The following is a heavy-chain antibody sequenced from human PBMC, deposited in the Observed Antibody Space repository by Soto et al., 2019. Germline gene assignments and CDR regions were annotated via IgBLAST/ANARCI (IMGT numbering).Heavy chain of an antibody. J-gene: IGHJ4*02. CDR3: ARDPSGTTSTLFDY. D-gene: IGHD1-1*01. CDR2: IWYDGSNK. Sequence: RLSCAASGFTFSSYGMHWVRQAPGKGLEWVAVIWYDGSNKYYADSVKGRFTISRDNSKNTPYLQMNSLRAEDTAVYYCARDPSGTTSTLFDYWGQGTLVTVSS. V-gene: IGHV3-33*01. CDR1: GFTFSSYG.